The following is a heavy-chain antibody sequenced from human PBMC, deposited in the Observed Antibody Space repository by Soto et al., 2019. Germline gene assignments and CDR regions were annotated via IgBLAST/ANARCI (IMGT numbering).Heavy chain of an antibody. Sequence: PWETLSLTCRVSGDSTSDTIYYWGWVRQSPGKGLEWIGSIHYSGTTQFHPSLKTRVTISVDTSKNEFSLRLRSVTAADTAVYFWARHLKAVAAAMGYWGQGLPVTVSS. J-gene: IGHJ1*01. CDR1: GDSTSDTIYY. CDR2: IHYSGTT. V-gene: IGHV4-39*01. CDR3: ARHLKAVAAAMGY. D-gene: IGHD6-19*01.